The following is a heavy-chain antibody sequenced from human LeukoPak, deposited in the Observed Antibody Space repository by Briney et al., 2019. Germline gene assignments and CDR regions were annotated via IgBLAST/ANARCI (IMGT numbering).Heavy chain of an antibody. Sequence: GGSLRLSCAASGFTFSSYAMSWVRQAPGKGLEWVSSISGSGDSTYYAESVKGRFTISRDNAKNSLYLQMNSLRDEDTAMYYCARDSASAGDYNYFYATDVWGQGTTVTVSS. CDR3: ARDSASAGDYNYFYATDV. D-gene: IGHD6-13*01. CDR1: GFTFSSYA. V-gene: IGHV3-23*01. J-gene: IGHJ6*02. CDR2: ISGSGDST.